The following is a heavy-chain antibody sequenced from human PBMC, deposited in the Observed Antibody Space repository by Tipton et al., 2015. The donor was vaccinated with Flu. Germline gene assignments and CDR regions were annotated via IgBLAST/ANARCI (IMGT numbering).Heavy chain of an antibody. V-gene: IGHV3-23*01. Sequence: SLRLSCAASGFTFSTYSMNWVRQAPGKGLEWVSAISGGGGSTYYADSVRGRFTISRDNSKNTLYVQMNSLTVEDTAVYYCAKVIPEAVSGLEYWGQGTLVTVSS. CDR3: AKVIPEAVSGLEY. D-gene: IGHD6-19*01. CDR2: ISGGGGST. CDR1: GFTFSTYS. J-gene: IGHJ4*02.